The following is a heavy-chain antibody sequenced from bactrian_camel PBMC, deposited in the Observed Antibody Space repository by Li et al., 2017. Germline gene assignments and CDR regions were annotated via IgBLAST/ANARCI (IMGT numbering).Heavy chain of an antibody. CDR3: VREGDTTIGTMAH. CDR1: GYTYNRNC. D-gene: IGHD4*01. V-gene: IGHV3S25*01. CDR2: ISSRGDTT. J-gene: IGHJ4*01. Sequence: QLVESGGGSVQAGGSLRLSCAASGYTYNRNCMAWFRQAPGKGLKWVSSISSRGDTTYYADSVKGRFTMSRDNAMNTAYLQMNSLKPDDTAVYYCVREGDTTIGTMAHWGQGTQVTVS.